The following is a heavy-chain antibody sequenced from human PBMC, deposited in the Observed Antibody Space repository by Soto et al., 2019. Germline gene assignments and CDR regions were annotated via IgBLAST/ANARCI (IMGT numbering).Heavy chain of an antibody. CDR2: ISGSGITT. J-gene: IGHJ3*02. Sequence: WIRQPPGKGLEWVSAISGSGITTYYADSVKGRFAMSRDASERTLYLQMNSLGVEDTAAYYCAPHVSCAGGSCQYDAFAIRGQGTVVTVSS. CDR3: APHVSCAGGSCQYDAFAI. D-gene: IGHD2-15*01. V-gene: IGHV3-23*01.